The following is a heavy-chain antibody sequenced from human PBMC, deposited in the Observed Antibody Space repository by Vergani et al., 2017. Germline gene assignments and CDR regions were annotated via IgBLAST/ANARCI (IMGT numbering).Heavy chain of an antibody. CDR3: ARDGGGVRSFDY. D-gene: IGHD2-8*02. CDR1: GGTFSSYA. J-gene: IGHJ4*02. Sequence: QVQLVQSGAEVKKPGSSVKVSCKASGGTFSSYAISWVPQAPGQGFEWMGRIIPIFGTENYAQKLQGRVTITADESTSTAYVELSSRVSEDTAVYYWARDGGGVRSFDYWGQGTLVTVSS. V-gene: IGHV1-69*13. CDR2: IIPIFGTE.